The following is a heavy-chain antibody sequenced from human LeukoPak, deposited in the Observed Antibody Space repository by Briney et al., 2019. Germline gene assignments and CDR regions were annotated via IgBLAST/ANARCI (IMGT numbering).Heavy chain of an antibody. J-gene: IGHJ4*02. CDR3: ARGSPLYYGDYVYYFDY. CDR1: GVSISSGGYY. D-gene: IGHD4-17*01. CDR2: IYYSGST. V-gene: IGHV4-31*03. Sequence: PSETLSLTCTVSGVSISSGGYYWSWLRQHPGKGLEWIGYIYYSGSTYYNPSLKSRVTISVDTSKNQFSLKLSSVTAADTAVYYCARGSPLYYGDYVYYFDYWGQGTLVTVSS.